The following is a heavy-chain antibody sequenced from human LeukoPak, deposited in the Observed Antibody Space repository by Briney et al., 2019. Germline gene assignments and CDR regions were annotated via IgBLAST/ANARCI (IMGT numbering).Heavy chain of an antibody. CDR2: VYTSGLT. Sequence: SETLSLTCTVSGGSIRSYYWSWIRQPAGKGLEWIGCVYTSGLTGYNPSLKSRVTMSVDTSKNQLSLKLTSVTAADTAVYYCATSALDYGDFDSLFDYWGQGTLVTVSS. V-gene: IGHV4-4*07. D-gene: IGHD4-17*01. CDR1: GGSIRSYY. CDR3: ATSALDYGDFDSLFDY. J-gene: IGHJ4*02.